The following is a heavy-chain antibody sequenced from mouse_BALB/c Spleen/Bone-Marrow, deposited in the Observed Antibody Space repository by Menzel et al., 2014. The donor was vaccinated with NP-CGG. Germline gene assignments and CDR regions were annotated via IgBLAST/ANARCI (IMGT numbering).Heavy chain of an antibody. CDR1: GLTFSTYA. CDR2: ISSGGTYT. Sequence: EVHLVESWGGLVKSGGSLKLSCAASGLTFSTYAMSWVRQTPEKRLEWVATISSGGTYTYFPDSVKGRFTISRDNAKNTLYLQMSSLTSEDTAMFYCARSGGKYALDYWGQGTSVTVSS. J-gene: IGHJ4*01. CDR3: ARSGGKYALDY. V-gene: IGHV5-9-3*01.